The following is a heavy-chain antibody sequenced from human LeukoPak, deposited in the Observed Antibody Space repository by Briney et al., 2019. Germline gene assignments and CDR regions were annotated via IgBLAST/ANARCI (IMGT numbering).Heavy chain of an antibody. J-gene: IGHJ4*02. Sequence: SVKVSCKASGGTFISYAISWVRQAPGQGLEWMGGIIPIFGTANYAQKFQGRVTITVDESTSTAYMELSSLRSEDTAVYYCARVGNYYDSSGSHFPFDYWGQGTLVTFAS. CDR2: IIPIFGTA. CDR1: GGTFISYA. D-gene: IGHD3-22*01. V-gene: IGHV1-69*01. CDR3: ARVGNYYDSSGSHFPFDY.